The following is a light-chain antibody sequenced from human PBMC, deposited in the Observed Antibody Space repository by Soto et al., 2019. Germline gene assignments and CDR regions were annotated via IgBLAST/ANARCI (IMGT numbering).Light chain of an antibody. CDR3: QQSYSTLIT. CDR2: AAS. J-gene: IGKJ5*01. V-gene: IGKV1-39*01. CDR1: QSISSY. Sequence: DIQMTQSPSSLSASVGDRVTITCRASQSISSYLNWYQQKPGKAPKLLIYAASSLQSGVPSRFSGSGSGTDFTLTISSLQPEDFATYYCQQSYSTLITFGQVTRLEMK.